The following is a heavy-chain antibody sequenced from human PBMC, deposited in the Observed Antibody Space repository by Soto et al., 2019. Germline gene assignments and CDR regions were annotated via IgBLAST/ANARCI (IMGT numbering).Heavy chain of an antibody. Sequence: GASVKVSCKASGYTFTSYGISWVRQAPGQGLEWMGWISAYNGNTNYAQKLQGRVTMTTDTSTSTAYVELRSLRSDDTAVYYCARDPYDILTGWTPTFDYWGQGTLVTVSS. CDR3: ARDPYDILTGWTPTFDY. CDR1: GYTFTSYG. D-gene: IGHD3-9*01. CDR2: ISAYNGNT. J-gene: IGHJ4*02. V-gene: IGHV1-18*01.